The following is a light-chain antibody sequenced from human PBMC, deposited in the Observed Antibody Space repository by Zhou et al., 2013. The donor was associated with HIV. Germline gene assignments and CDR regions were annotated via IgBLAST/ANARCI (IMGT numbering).Light chain of an antibody. V-gene: IGKV1-39*01. CDR3: QQSYSTPHT. CDR1: QSISSY. CDR2: AAS. J-gene: IGKJ2*01. Sequence: DIQMTQSPSSLSASVGDRVTITCRASQSISSYLNWYQHKPGKAPKLLIYAASSLQTGVPSRFSGSGSGTDFTLTINSLQPEDFATYYCQQSYSTPHTFGQGTKLGIK.